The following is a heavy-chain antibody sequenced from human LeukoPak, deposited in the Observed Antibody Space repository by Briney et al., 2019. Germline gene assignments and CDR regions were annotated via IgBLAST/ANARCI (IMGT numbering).Heavy chain of an antibody. Sequence: SETLSLTCTVSGGSITSSRYHWGWIRQPPGKGREWIGTFYYSGSTYYNPSLKSRVIISVDTSKNQFSLKLSSVTAADTAVYYCARVVPSVPFYYDYVWGTYRLHNWFDPWGQGTLVTVSS. CDR1: GGSITSSRYH. D-gene: IGHD3-16*02. V-gene: IGHV4-39*07. CDR3: ARVVPSVPFYYDYVWGTYRLHNWFDP. CDR2: FYYSGST. J-gene: IGHJ5*02.